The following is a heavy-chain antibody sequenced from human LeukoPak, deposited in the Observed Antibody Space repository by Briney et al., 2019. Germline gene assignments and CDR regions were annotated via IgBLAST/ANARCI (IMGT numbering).Heavy chain of an antibody. CDR3: ARSQYDFWSGYYFDY. V-gene: IGHV4-34*01. CDR2: INHSGST. Sequence: PSETLFLTCAVYGGSFSGYYWSWIRQPPGKGLEWIGEINHSGSTNYNPSRKSRVTISVDTSKNQFSLKLSSVTAADTAVYYCARSQYDFWSGYYFDYWGQGTLVTVSS. D-gene: IGHD3-3*01. CDR1: GGSFSGYY. J-gene: IGHJ4*02.